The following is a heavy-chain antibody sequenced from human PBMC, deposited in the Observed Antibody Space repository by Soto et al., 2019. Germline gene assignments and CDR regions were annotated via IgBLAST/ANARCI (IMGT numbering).Heavy chain of an antibody. CDR2: IYKSGSS. D-gene: IGHD1-1*01. V-gene: IGHV4-31*03. CDR1: GGSISSGAYN. J-gene: IGHJ5*02. Sequence: TLSLTCTVFGGSISSGAYNWNWISQHPGKGLEWIGYIYKSGSSNYNPSLKSRVTISVDTSKNQFSLKLSSVTAADTAVYFCARALDHPGLRLGWFDPWGQGTPVTVSS. CDR3: ARALDHPGLRLGWFDP.